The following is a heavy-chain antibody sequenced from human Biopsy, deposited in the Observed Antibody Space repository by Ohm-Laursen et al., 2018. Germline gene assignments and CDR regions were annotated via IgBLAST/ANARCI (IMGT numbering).Heavy chain of an antibody. CDR2: ISHTGYT. CDR1: GGSFTGHY. J-gene: IGHJ4*02. D-gene: IGHD4-23*01. Sequence: SDTLSLTCPVSGGSFTGHYWTWIRQPPGKGLEWIGHISHTGYTSYKSSLKSRVTISLDTSRNHFSLRLSSLTAADTAVYYCARGSNDFGGLYFPRWGQGTLLTVSS. V-gene: IGHV4-59*11. CDR3: ARGSNDFGGLYFPR.